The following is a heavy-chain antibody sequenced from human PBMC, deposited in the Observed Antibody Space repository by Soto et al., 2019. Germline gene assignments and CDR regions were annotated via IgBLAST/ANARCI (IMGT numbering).Heavy chain of an antibody. D-gene: IGHD3-10*01. CDR2: IIPSGGST. CDR3: ARTITMVRSYYYYGMDV. CDR1: GYTFTSYY. J-gene: IGHJ6*02. V-gene: IGHV1-46*03. Sequence: GASVKVSCKASGYTFTSYYMHWVRQAPGQGLEWMVIIIPSGGSTSYAQKFQGRVTMTRDTSTSTVYMELSSLRSEDTALYYCARTITMVRSYYYYGMDVWGQGTTVTVSS.